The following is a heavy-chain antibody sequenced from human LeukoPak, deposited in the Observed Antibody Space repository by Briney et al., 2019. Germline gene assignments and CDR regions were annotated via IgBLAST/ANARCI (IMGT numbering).Heavy chain of an antibody. J-gene: IGHJ3*02. CDR2: IYYSGST. Sequence: PSETLSLTCAVYGGSFSSYYWSWIRQPPGKGLEWIGYIYYSGSTNYNPSLKSRVTISVDTSKNQFSLKLSSVTAADTAVYYCAKTVTTLSDAFDIWGQGTMVTVSS. CDR3: AKTVTTLSDAFDI. V-gene: IGHV4-59*01. CDR1: GGSFSSYY. D-gene: IGHD4-11*01.